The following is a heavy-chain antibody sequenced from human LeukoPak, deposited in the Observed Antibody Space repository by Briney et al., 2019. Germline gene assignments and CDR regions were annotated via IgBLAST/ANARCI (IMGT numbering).Heavy chain of an antibody. CDR3: ARHYTNYENWFDS. V-gene: IGHV4-4*07. D-gene: IGHD4-11*01. J-gene: IGHJ5*01. CDR1: GGSISSYY. CDR2: IYTSGST. Sequence: SETLSLTCTVSGGSISSYYWSWIRQPAGKGLEWIGRIYTSGSTNYNPSLESRVTMSVETSKNQFSLKLSSVTAADTAVYYCARHYTNYENWFDSWGQGTLVTVSS.